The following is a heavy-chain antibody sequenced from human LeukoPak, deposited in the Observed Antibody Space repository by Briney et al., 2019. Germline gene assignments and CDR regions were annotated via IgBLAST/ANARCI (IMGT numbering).Heavy chain of an antibody. D-gene: IGHD6-13*01. CDR2: IYYSGST. CDR3: ARLYSSSWYGDDY. CDR1: GGSISSSSYY. J-gene: IGHJ4*02. V-gene: IGHV4-39*07. Sequence: PSETLSLTCTVSGGSISSSSYYWGWIRQPPGKGLEWIGSIYYSGSTYYNPSLKSRVTISVDTSKNQFSLKLSSVTAADTAVYYCARLYSSSWYGDDYWGQGTLVTVSS.